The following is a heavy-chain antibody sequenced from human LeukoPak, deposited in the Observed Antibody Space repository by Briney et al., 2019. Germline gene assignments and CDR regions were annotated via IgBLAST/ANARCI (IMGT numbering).Heavy chain of an antibody. CDR1: GFTFSTFA. CDR3: ATYRQVLFPFES. D-gene: IGHD2-8*02. V-gene: IGHV3-23*01. CDR2: IFPSGGEI. J-gene: IGHJ4*02. Sequence: GGSLRLSCAASGFTFSTFAMVWVRQPPGKGLEWVSSIFPSGGEIHYADSVRGRFTISRDNSKSTLSLQMNSLRAEDTAIYYCATYRQVLFPFESWGQGTLVTVSS.